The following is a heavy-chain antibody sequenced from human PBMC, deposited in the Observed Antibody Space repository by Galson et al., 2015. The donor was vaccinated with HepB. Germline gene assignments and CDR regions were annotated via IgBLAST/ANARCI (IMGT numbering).Heavy chain of an antibody. D-gene: IGHD6-19*01. CDR3: ATLAVGLGEFDY. CDR2: FDPEDGET. Sequence: SVKVSCKASGGTFSSYAISWVRQAPGQGLEWMGGFDPEDGETIYAQKFQGRATMTEDTSTETAYMELSSLRSEDTAVYYCATLAVGLGEFDYWGQGTLVTVSS. CDR1: GGTFSSYA. V-gene: IGHV1-24*01. J-gene: IGHJ4*02.